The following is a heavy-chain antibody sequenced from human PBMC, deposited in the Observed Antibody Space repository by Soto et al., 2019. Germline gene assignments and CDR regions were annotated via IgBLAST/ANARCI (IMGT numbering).Heavy chain of an antibody. CDR2: IYYSGST. V-gene: IGHV4-30-4*01. Sequence: QVQLQESGPGLVKPSQTLSLTCTVSGGSISSGDYYWSWIRQPPGKGLEWIGYIYYSGSTYYNPSLKSRVTIAVDTSKNQFSLKLSSVTAADTAVYYCARGGYGDYARSPRIWYFDLWGRGTLVTVSS. CDR1: GGSISSGDYY. J-gene: IGHJ2*01. D-gene: IGHD4-17*01. CDR3: ARGGYGDYARSPRIWYFDL.